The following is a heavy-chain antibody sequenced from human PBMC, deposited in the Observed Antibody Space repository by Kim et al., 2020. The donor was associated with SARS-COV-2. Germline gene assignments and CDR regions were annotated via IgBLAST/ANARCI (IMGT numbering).Heavy chain of an antibody. CDR3: AKQKGFARSGMDV. CDR1: GFTFSSYG. V-gene: IGHV3-30*18. CDR2: ISYDGSNK. D-gene: IGHD2-15*01. J-gene: IGHJ6*02. Sequence: GGSLRLSCAASGFTFSSYGMHWVRQAPGKGLEWVAVISYDGSNKYYADSVKGRFTISRDNSKNTLYLQMNSLRAEDTAVYYCAKQKGFARSGMDVWGQGTTVTVSS.